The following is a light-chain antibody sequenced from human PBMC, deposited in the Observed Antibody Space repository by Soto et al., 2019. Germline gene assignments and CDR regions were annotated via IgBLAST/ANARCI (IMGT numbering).Light chain of an antibody. J-gene: IGKJ1*01. V-gene: IGKV1-5*01. CDR3: QQYNNYWT. CDR1: QSISSF. CDR2: NDS. Sequence: DIQMTQSPSSLSASVGDRVTITCRASQSISSFLNWYQQKPGKAPTLLIYNDSSLERGVPSRCSGSGSGTEFTLTISSLQPEDFATDDCQQYNNYWTFGQGTKVDIK.